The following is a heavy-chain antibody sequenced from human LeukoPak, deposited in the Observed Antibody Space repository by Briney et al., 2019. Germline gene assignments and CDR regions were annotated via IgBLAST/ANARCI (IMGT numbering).Heavy chain of an antibody. Sequence: GGSLRLSCAASGFTFSTYAMHWVRQAPGKELEWVAVISYDGSNKYHADSVKARFTISRDNSKNTLYLQMNSLRAEDTAVYYCARDLKYSSGWWGIFDYWGQGTLVTVSS. CDR3: ARDLKYSSGWWGIFDY. CDR2: ISYDGSNK. CDR1: GFTFSTYA. J-gene: IGHJ4*02. D-gene: IGHD6-19*01. V-gene: IGHV3-30-3*01.